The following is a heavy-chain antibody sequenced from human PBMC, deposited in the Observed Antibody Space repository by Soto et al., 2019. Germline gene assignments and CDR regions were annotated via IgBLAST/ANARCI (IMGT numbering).Heavy chain of an antibody. CDR2: IYYSGTT. D-gene: IGHD1-26*01. V-gene: IGHV4-39*01. CDR3: ARHPTGRAFHY. J-gene: IGHJ4*02. CDR1: GGSISSSSHY. Sequence: PSETLSLTCTVSGGSISSSSHYWGWIRQPPGKGLEWIGSIYYSGTTYYNPSLESRVTLSVDTSKNQFSLKLSSVTAADTAVYFCARHPTGRAFHYWGRGAMVTVSS.